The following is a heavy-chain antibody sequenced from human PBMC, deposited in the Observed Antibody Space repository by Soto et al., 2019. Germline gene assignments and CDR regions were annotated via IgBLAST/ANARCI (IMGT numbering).Heavy chain of an antibody. CDR3: ASGDFVVIPPANSRIDS. D-gene: IGHD2-2*01. CDR1: GYTLTSYC. CDR2: ISAYNCNT. J-gene: IGHJ4*02. Sequence: ASEKVSCKASGYTLTSYCISEVGQAPGRGRDGMGWISAYNCNTNNAQKLQGRVTMTRVTSTSTVFMEVSSLRSEDTAVSYGASGDFVVIPPANSRIDSWGQGTLVTVSS. V-gene: IGHV1-18*04.